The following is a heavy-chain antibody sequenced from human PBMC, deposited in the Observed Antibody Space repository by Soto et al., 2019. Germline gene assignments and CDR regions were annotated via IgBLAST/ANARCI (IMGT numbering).Heavy chain of an antibody. CDR1: GFTFSSYA. J-gene: IGHJ4*02. CDR3: TEVGGTSLPPIPVDY. CDR2: ISGSGDNT. V-gene: IGHV3-23*01. D-gene: IGHD2-2*02. Sequence: EVQLLESGGGLVQPGGSLRLSCAASGFTFSSYAMNWGRQAPGKGLEWVSTISGSGDNTYYADSVKGRFTISRDNSKNTLYLQMNSLRAEDTALYYCTEVGGTSLPPIPVDYWGQGTQVTVSS.